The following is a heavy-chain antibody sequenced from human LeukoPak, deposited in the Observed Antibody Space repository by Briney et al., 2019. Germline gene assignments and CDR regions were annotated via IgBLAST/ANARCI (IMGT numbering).Heavy chain of an antibody. CDR1: GYTFTSYY. Sequence: GASVKVSCKTSGYTFTSYYIHWVRQAPGQGLEWMGIINPSGGSTSYAQKFQGRVTMTRDTSTSTVYMYLSSLRSEDMAVYYCARDSLYGEVDYWGQGTLVTVSS. CDR3: ARDSLYGEVDY. J-gene: IGHJ4*02. D-gene: IGHD4-17*01. V-gene: IGHV1-46*01. CDR2: INPSGGST.